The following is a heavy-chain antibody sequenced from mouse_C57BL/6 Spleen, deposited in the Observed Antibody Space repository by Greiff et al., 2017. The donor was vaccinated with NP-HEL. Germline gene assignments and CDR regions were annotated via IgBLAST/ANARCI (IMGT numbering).Heavy chain of an antibody. V-gene: IGHV5-17*01. CDR1: GFTFSDYG. J-gene: IGHJ3*01. CDR3: ARDWDEGFAY. CDR2: ISSGSSTI. D-gene: IGHD4-1*01. Sequence: EVQVVESGGGLVKPGGSLKLSCAASGFTFSDYGMHWVRQAPEKGLEWVAYISSGSSTIYYADTVKGRFTISRDNAKNTLFLQMTSLRSEDTAMYYCARDWDEGFAYWGQGTLVTVSA.